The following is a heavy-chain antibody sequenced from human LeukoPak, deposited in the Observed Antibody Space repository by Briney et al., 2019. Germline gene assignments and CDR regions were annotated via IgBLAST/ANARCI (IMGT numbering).Heavy chain of an antibody. CDR3: ARVLYSSGWYGVVAYSDS. J-gene: IGHJ4*02. Sequence: PSETLSLTCTVSGGSISTHYWSWIRQPPGKGLEWIGYLHYSGSTNYNPSLKSRVTISVDTSKNQFSLKLSSVTAADTAVYYCARVLYSSGWYGVVAYSDSWGQGTLVTVSS. V-gene: IGHV4-59*11. D-gene: IGHD6-19*01. CDR1: GGSISTHY. CDR2: LHYSGST.